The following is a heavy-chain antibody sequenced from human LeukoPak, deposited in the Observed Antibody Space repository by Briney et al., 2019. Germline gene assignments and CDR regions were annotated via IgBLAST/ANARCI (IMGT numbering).Heavy chain of an antibody. V-gene: IGHV3-23*01. Sequence: GRSRRLSCEASAFTFAINAMYWVRHAPGKGLEWVAGILGSGARPHYADSVGGRFTISRDNSKNTVYLQINSLRADDTAVYYCGKTTTGYSSGQKPAWPVDSWGQGTLVTVSS. J-gene: IGHJ4*02. CDR1: AFTFAINA. CDR3: GKTTTGYSSGQKPAWPVDS. D-gene: IGHD5-18*01. CDR2: ILGSGARP.